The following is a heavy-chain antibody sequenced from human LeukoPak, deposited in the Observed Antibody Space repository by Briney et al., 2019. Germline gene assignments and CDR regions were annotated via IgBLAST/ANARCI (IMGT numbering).Heavy chain of an antibody. Sequence: PSETLSLTCTASGGSISSYYWSWIRQPPGKGLEWIGYIYYSGSTNYNPSLKSRVTISVDTSKNQFSLKLSSVTAADTAVYYCARHRRQYDILTGPGVYYYYGMDVWGQGTTVTVSS. CDR2: IYYSGST. V-gene: IGHV4-59*08. CDR3: ARHRRQYDILTGPGVYYYYGMDV. J-gene: IGHJ6*02. CDR1: GGSISSYY. D-gene: IGHD3-9*01.